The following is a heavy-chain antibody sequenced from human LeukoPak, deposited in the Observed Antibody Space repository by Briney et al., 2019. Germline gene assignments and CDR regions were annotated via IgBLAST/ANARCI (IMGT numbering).Heavy chain of an antibody. V-gene: IGHV3-48*03. D-gene: IGHD3-3*01. CDR1: GFTFSSYE. CDR3: ARQNYDFWSGYSSFDYYYYYYMDV. CDR2: ISSSGSTI. Sequence: GGSLRLSCAASGFTFSSYEMNWVRQAPGKGLEWVSYISSSGSTIYYADSVKGRFTISRDNSKNTLYLQMNSLRAEDTAVYYCARQNYDFWSGYSSFDYYYYYYMDVWGKGTTVTVSS. J-gene: IGHJ6*03.